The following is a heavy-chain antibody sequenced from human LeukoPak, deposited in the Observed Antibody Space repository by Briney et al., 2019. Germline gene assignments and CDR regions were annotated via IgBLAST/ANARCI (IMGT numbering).Heavy chain of an antibody. V-gene: IGHV3-33*01. Sequence: PGGSLRLSCAASGFTFSSYGMHWVRRAPGKGLEWVAVIWYDGSNKYYADSVKGRFTISRDNSKNTLYLQMNSLRAEDTAVYYCARDSSSSWYWGDYWGQGTLVTVSS. CDR2: IWYDGSNK. CDR1: GFTFSSYG. D-gene: IGHD6-13*01. CDR3: ARDSSSSWYWGDY. J-gene: IGHJ4*02.